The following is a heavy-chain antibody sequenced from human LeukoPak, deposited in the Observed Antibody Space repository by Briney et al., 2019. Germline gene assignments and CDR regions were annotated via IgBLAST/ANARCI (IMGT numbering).Heavy chain of an antibody. J-gene: IGHJ3*02. CDR1: GGSISSYY. Sequence: SETLSLTCIVSGGSISSYYWNWIRQSAGKGLEWIGRIYIGGSTSYNPSLKSRVTMSVDTSKIQFSLNLTSVTAADTAMYYCARGSGYGAFDIWGQGTMVTVSS. CDR3: ARGSGYGAFDI. D-gene: IGHD3-10*01. CDR2: IYIGGST. V-gene: IGHV4-4*07.